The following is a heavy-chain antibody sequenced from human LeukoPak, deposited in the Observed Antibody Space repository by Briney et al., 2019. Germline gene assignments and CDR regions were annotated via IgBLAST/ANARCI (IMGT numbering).Heavy chain of an antibody. CDR3: VRDCGFHTFDY. CDR1: GFTFSGYW. D-gene: IGHD2-21*01. CDR2: RKEDGSEK. V-gene: IGHV3-7*05. J-gene: IGHJ4*02. Sequence: GGSLRLSCAASGFTFSGYWMTWVRQAPGKGLEYVVNRKEDGSEKYYVDSVKGRFTISRDNTKNSLYLQMSSLRGDDTAVYYCVRDCGFHTFDYWGQGTLVTVSS.